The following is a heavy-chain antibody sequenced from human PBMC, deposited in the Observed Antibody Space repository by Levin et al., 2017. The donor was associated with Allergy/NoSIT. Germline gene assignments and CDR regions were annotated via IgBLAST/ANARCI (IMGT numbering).Heavy chain of an antibody. J-gene: IGHJ3*02. D-gene: IGHD6-19*01. CDR1: GYTFTSYG. V-gene: IGHV1-18*01. CDR3: ARDYFIAVAGTKPAAFDI. Sequence: ASVKVSCKASGYTFTSYGISWVRQAPGQGLEWMGWISAYNGNTNYAQKLQGRVTMTTDTSTSTAYMELRSLRSDDTAVYYCARDYFIAVAGTKPAAFDIWGQGTMVTVSS. CDR2: ISAYNGNT.